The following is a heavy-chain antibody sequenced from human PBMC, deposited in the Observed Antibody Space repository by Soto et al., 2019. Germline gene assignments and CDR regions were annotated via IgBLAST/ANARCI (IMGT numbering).Heavy chain of an antibody. J-gene: IGHJ6*02. D-gene: IGHD6-19*01. V-gene: IGHV3-30-3*01. CDR3: ARDRSSTYYYYGMDL. CDR1: GFSFSRHG. Sequence: GGSLRLSCAASGFSFSRHGMHWFRQAPGKGLEWVAVISYDGSNQDYADSVKGRFSISRDNSKNTVYLQMNSLRVEDSAVYYCARDRSSTYYYYGMDLWGQGTTVTVSS. CDR2: ISYDGSNQ.